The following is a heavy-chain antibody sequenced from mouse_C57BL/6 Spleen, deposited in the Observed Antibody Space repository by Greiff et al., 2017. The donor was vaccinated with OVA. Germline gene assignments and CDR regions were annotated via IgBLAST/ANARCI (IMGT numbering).Heavy chain of an antibody. V-gene: IGHV1-42*01. Sequence: DVQLQQSGPELVKPGASVKISCKASGYSFTGYYMNWVKQSPEKSLEWIGEINPSTGGTTYNQKFKAKATLTVDKSSSTAYMQLKSLTSEDSAVYYCASGGHSKGEDYWGQGTTLTVSS. CDR3: ASGGHSKGEDY. D-gene: IGHD2-5*01. CDR2: INPSTGGT. J-gene: IGHJ2*01. CDR1: GYSFTGYY.